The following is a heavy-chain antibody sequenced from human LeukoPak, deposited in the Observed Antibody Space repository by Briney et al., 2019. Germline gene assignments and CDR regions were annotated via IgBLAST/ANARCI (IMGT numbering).Heavy chain of an antibody. J-gene: IGHJ5*02. CDR3: ARDAVDTAVNWFDP. V-gene: IGHV1-2*02. Sequence: ASVKVSCKASEYTFTGYYMHWVRQAPGQGLEWMGWINPNSGGTNYAQKFQGRVTMTRDTSISTAYMELSRLRSDDTAVYYCARDAVDTAVNWFDPWGQGTLVTVSS. CDR2: INPNSGGT. CDR1: EYTFTGYY. D-gene: IGHD5-18*01.